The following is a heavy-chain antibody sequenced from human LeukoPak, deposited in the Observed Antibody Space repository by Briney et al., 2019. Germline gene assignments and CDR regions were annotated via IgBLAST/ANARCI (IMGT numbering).Heavy chain of an antibody. CDR3: ARDSEYSSGWYLDY. D-gene: IGHD6-19*01. CDR2: ISAYNGNT. J-gene: IGHJ4*02. Sequence: ASVKVSCKASGYTFTSYGISWVRQAPGQGLEWMGWISAYNGNTNYAQKLQGRVTMTTDTSTSTAYMVLRSLRSDDTAVYYCARDSEYSSGWYLDYWGQGTLVTVSS. V-gene: IGHV1-18*01. CDR1: GYTFTSYG.